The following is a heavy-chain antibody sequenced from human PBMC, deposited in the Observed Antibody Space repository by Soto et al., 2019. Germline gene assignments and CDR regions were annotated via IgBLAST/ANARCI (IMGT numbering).Heavy chain of an antibody. V-gene: IGHV1-46*01. J-gene: IGHJ4*02. CDR1: GYTFTSYH. CDR2: INPSGGST. Sequence: QVQLVQSGAEVKKPGASVKVSCKASGYTFTSYHMHWVRQAPGQGLEWMGIINPSGGSTSYAQKFQGRVTMTRDTSTSTVYMELSSLRSEDTAVYYCARDMDLWFGELLYDYWGQGTLVTVSS. D-gene: IGHD3-10*01. CDR3: ARDMDLWFGELLYDY.